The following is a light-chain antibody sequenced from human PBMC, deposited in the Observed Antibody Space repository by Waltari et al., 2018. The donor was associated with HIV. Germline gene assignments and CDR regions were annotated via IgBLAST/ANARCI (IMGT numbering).Light chain of an antibody. V-gene: IGKV3-15*01. CDR2: GAS. J-gene: IGKJ1*01. CDR3: QYFGT. CDR1: QNVKNF. Sequence: IVMTQSPATLSVSPAERVTLSGRASQNVKNFLAWYQQKPGQAHRLLIYGASTRATGIPARFSGSGSGTDFTLTISSLQSEDFAVYYCQYFGTFGQGTKVEIK.